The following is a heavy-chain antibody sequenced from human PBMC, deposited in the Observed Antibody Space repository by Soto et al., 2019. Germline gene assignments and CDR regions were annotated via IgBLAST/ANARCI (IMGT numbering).Heavy chain of an antibody. J-gene: IGHJ6*02. CDR2: ISSSSSTI. D-gene: IGHD6-13*01. CDR3: PRGGGIIAAADYYYYGMDV. Sequence: PGGSLRLSCAAAGFTFSSYSMNWVRQAPGKGLEWVSYISSSSSTIYYADSVKGRFTISRDNAKNSLYLQMNSLRDEDTAVYYCPRGGGIIAAADYYYYGMDVWGQGTTVTVSS. V-gene: IGHV3-48*02. CDR1: GFTFSSYS.